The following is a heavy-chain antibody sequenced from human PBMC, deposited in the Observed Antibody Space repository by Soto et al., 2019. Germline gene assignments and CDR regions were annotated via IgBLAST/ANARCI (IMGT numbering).Heavy chain of an antibody. Sequence: SETLSLTCTVSGGSISSGGYYWSWIRQHPGKGLEWIGYIYYSGSTYYNPSLKSRVTISVDTSKNQFSLKLSSVTAADTAVYYCARDRGGYDPAFDYWGQGALVTVSS. CDR3: ARDRGGYDPAFDY. D-gene: IGHD5-12*01. CDR1: GGSISSGGYY. V-gene: IGHV4-31*03. CDR2: IYYSGST. J-gene: IGHJ4*02.